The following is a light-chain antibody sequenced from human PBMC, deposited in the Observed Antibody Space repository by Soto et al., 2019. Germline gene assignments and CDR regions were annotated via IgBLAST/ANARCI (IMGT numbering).Light chain of an antibody. CDR2: GYN. CDR1: SSNVGGNT. Sequence: QSVLTQPPSASGTPGQRVTISCSGSSSNVGGNTVNWYQQLPGTAPRLLIYGYNQRPSGVPDRFSGSKSGTSASLALSWLQSGDEADYYCGAWDGRLNGPVFGGGTKVTVL. J-gene: IGLJ2*01. V-gene: IGLV1-44*01. CDR3: GAWDGRLNGPV.